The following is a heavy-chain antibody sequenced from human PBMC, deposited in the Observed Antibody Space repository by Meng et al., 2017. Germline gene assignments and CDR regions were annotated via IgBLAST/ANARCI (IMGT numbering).Heavy chain of an antibody. CDR3: ARSDPGKCFDY. J-gene: IGHJ4*02. Sequence: GSLRLSCAVYGGSFSGYYWSWIRQPPGKGLEWIGEINHSGSTNYNPSLKSRVTISVDTSKNQFSLKLSSVTAADTAVYYCARSDPGKCFDYWGQGTLVTVSS. CDR1: GGSFSGYY. V-gene: IGHV4-34*01. CDR2: INHSGST.